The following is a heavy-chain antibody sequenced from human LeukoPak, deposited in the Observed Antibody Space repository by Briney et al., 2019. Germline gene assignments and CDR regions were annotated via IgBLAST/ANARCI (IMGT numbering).Heavy chain of an antibody. D-gene: IGHD1-26*01. J-gene: IGHJ4*02. CDR3: ARSTIVGATRYYFDY. CDR2: TNPNSGGT. Sequence: ASVKVSCKASGYTFTGYYMHWVRQAPGQGLEWMGWTNPNSGGTNYAQKFQGWVTMTRDTSISTAYMELSRLRSDDTAVYYCARSTIVGATRYYFDYWGQGTLVTVSS. V-gene: IGHV1-2*04. CDR1: GYTFTGYY.